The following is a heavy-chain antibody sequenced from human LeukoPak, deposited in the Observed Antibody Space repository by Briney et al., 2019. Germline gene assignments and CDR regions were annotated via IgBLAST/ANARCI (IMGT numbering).Heavy chain of an antibody. J-gene: IGHJ4*02. CDR3: ARDVLRTYGSGTYYHYFDY. CDR2: IYTSGTS. Sequence: SETLSLTCTVSGGSISSGRHYWSWIRQPAGKGLEWIGRIYTSGTSNYNPSLKSRVTISVDTSKNQFSLKLSSVTAADTAVYYCARDVLRTYGSGTYYHYFDYWGQGTLVTVSS. D-gene: IGHD3-10*01. CDR1: GGSISSGRHY. V-gene: IGHV4-61*02.